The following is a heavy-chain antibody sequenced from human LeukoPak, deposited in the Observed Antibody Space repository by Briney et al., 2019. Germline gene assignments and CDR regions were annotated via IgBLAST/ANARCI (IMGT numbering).Heavy chain of an antibody. J-gene: IGHJ4*02. CDR3: AKGSLGLPAALFDY. CDR2: INWNGGST. D-gene: IGHD2-2*01. CDR1: GFTFDDYG. V-gene: IGHV3-20*04. Sequence: PGGSLRLSCAASGFTFDDYGMSWVRQAPGKGLEWVSGINWNGGSTGYADSVKGRFTISRDNAKNSLYLQMDSLRAEDMALYYCAKGSLGLPAALFDYWGQGTLVTVSS.